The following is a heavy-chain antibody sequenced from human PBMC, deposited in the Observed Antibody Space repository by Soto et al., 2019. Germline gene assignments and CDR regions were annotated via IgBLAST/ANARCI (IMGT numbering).Heavy chain of an antibody. J-gene: IGHJ4*02. CDR2: INAGNGNT. V-gene: IGHV1-3*01. CDR3: ARGSIVVVPASHKLLDY. CDR1: GYTKTSYA. Sequence: ASVKVSCKASGYTKTSYAMHWVRQETGQRLEWMGWINAGNGNTKYSQKFQGRVTITRDTSASTAYMELSSLRSEDTAVYYCARGSIVVVPASHKLLDYWGQGTLVTVSS. D-gene: IGHD2-2*01.